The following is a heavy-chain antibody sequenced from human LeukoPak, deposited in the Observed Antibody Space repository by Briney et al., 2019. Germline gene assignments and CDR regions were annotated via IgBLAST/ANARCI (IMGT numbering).Heavy chain of an antibody. CDR3: ARVLSGGSGSYWGLSYYYYYYMDV. V-gene: IGHV3-38-3*01. J-gene: IGHJ6*03. D-gene: IGHD3-10*01. CDR2: ISGGST. Sequence: GGSLRLSCAASGFTVSSNEMSWVRQAPGKGLEWVSSISGGSTYYADSRKGRFTISRDNSKNTLHLQMNSLRAEDTAVYYCARVLSGGSGSYWGLSYYYYYYMDVWGKGTTVTISS. CDR1: GFTVSSNE.